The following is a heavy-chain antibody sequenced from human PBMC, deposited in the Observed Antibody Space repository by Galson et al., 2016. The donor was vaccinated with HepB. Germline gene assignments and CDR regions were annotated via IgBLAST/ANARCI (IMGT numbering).Heavy chain of an antibody. D-gene: IGHD1-26*01. Sequence: SVKVSCKASGGTFSSYAISWVRQAPGQGLEWMGGIIPLFGTANYAQKFQGRVTITADKSTSTIYMELNSLRSEDTAVYYCARLTRTLVGVTHAGYWGQGTLVTVSS. CDR2: IIPLFGTA. V-gene: IGHV1-69*06. J-gene: IGHJ4*02. CDR1: GGTFSSYA. CDR3: ARLTRTLVGVTHAGY.